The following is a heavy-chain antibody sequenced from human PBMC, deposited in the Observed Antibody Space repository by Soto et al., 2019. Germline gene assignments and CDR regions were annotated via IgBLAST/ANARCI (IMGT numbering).Heavy chain of an antibody. J-gene: IGHJ4*02. D-gene: IGHD6-6*01. CDR3: ARDLEGSSSYGVDY. CDR1: GYSISSGYY. Sequence: PSETLSLTCAVSGYSISSGYYWGWIRQPPGKGLEWIGSIYHSGSTYYNPSLKSRVTISVDTSKNQFSLKLSSVTAADTAVYYCARDLEGSSSYGVDYWGQGTLVTVSS. CDR2: IYHSGST. V-gene: IGHV4-38-2*02.